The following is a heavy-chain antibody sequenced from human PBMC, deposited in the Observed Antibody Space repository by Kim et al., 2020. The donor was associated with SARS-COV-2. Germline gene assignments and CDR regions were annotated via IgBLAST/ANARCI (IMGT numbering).Heavy chain of an antibody. D-gene: IGHD3-22*01. CDR3: ARSYYYDSSGHGDWFDP. V-gene: IGHV4-31*02. Sequence: LQSRVTISVDTSKNQFSLKLSSVTAADTAVYYCARSYYYDSSGHGDWFDPWGQGTLVTVSS. J-gene: IGHJ5*02.